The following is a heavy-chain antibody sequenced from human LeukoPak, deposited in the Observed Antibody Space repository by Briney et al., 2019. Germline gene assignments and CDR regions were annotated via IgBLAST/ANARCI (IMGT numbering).Heavy chain of an antibody. CDR1: GGTFSSYA. CDR3: AREDNWNPDY. D-gene: IGHD1-1*01. CDR2: ISAYNGNT. V-gene: IGHV1-18*01. J-gene: IGHJ4*02. Sequence: ASVKVSCKASGGTFSSYAISWVRQAPGQGLEWMGWISAYNGNTNYAQKLQGRVTMTTDTSTSTAYMELRSLRSDDTAVYYCAREDNWNPDYWGQGTLVTVSS.